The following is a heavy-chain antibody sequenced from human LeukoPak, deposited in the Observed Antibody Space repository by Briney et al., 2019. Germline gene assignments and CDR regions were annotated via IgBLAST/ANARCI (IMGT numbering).Heavy chain of an antibody. CDR1: GGPVSSGGYY. D-gene: IGHD4-17*01. Sequence: SHTLSLTCTVSGGPVSSGGYYWTWIRQHPGQGLEWIGYIYYSGSTYYNPSLQIRLTISVYTSKSQFSLKLSSVPAADTAVYYCARSAQTVTTFPLDYWGQGTLVTVSS. V-gene: IGHV4-31*03. CDR2: IYYSGST. J-gene: IGHJ4*02. CDR3: ARSAQTVTTFPLDY.